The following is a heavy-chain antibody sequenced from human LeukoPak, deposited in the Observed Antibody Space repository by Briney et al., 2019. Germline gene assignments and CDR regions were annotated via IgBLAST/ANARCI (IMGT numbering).Heavy chain of an antibody. Sequence: SETLSLTCAVYGGSFSGYYWSWIRQPPGKGLEWIGEINHSGSTNYNPSLKSRVTISVDTSKNQFSLKLSSVTAADTAVYYCARGRRYSYCNFDYWGQGTLVTVSS. J-gene: IGHJ4*02. CDR3: ARGRRYSYCNFDY. D-gene: IGHD5-18*01. CDR1: GGSFSGYY. V-gene: IGHV4-34*01. CDR2: INHSGST.